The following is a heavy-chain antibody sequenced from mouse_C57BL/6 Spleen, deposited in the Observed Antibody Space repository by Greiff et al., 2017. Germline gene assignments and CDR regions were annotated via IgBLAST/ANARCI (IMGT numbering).Heavy chain of an antibody. J-gene: IGHJ4*01. CDR2: IYPGDGDT. CDR1: GYAFSSSW. CDR3: ARGGGNYEGAMDD. V-gene: IGHV1-82*01. Sequence: QVQLKQSGPELVKPGASVKISCKASGYAFSSSWMNWVKQRPGKGLEWIGRIYPGDGDTNYNGKFKGKATLTADKSSSTAYMQLSSLTSEDSAVYFCARGGGNYEGAMDDWGQGTSVTVSS. D-gene: IGHD2-1*01.